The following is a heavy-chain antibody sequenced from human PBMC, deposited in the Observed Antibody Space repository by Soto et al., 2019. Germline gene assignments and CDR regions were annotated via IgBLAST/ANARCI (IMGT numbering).Heavy chain of an antibody. CDR1: GFTFSDYY. D-gene: IGHD6-19*01. J-gene: IGHJ4*02. V-gene: IGHV3-11*01. CDR3: ARENEQWVAADS. Sequence: GGSLRLSCAASGFTFSDYYMSWIRQAPGKGLEWVSYITSSGSTIYYADSVKGRFTISRDNAKNSLYLQMNSLRAEDTAVYYCARENEQWVAADSWGQGTLVTVSS. CDR2: ITSSGSTI.